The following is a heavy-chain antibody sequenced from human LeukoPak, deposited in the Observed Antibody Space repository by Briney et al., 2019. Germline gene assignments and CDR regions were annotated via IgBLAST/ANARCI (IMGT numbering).Heavy chain of an antibody. J-gene: IGHJ3*02. D-gene: IGHD1-26*01. CDR1: GFTFSSYG. V-gene: IGHV3-7*01. CDR2: IKQDGSEK. Sequence: GGSLRLSCAASGFTFSSYGMHWVRQAPGKGLEWVANIKQDGSEKYYVDSVKGRFTISRDNAKNSLYLQMNSLRAEDTAVYYCARDAVGATSTNDAFDICGQGTMVTVSS. CDR3: ARDAVGATSTNDAFDI.